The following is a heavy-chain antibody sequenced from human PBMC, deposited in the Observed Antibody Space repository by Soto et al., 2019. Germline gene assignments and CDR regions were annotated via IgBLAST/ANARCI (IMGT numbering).Heavy chain of an antibody. J-gene: IGHJ4*02. CDR2: IYYSGST. D-gene: IGHD3-10*01. Sequence: PSETLSLTCTVSGGSISSYYWSWIRQPPGKGLEWIGYIYYSGSTNYNPSLKSRVTISVDTSKNQFSLKLSSVTAADTAVYYCARVVGEPVIGLFDYWGQGTLVTVSS. CDR1: GGSISSYY. V-gene: IGHV4-59*01. CDR3: ARVVGEPVIGLFDY.